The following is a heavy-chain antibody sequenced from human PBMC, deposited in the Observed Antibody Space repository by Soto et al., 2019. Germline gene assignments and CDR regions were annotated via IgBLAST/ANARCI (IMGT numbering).Heavy chain of an antibody. CDR2: INSDGSST. J-gene: IGHJ6*02. CDR3: ASRGSGYDWVYYYYGMDV. V-gene: IGHV3-74*01. D-gene: IGHD5-12*01. CDR1: GFTFSSYW. Sequence: GGSLRLSCAASGFTFSSYWMRWVRQAPGKGLVWVSRINSDGSSTSYADSVKGRFTISRDNAKNTLYLQMNSLRAEDTAVYYCASRGSGYDWVYYYYGMDVWGQGTTVTVSS.